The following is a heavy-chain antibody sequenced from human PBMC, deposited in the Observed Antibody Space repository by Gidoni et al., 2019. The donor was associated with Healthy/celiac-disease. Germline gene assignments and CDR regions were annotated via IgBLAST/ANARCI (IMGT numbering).Heavy chain of an antibody. V-gene: IGHV4-34*01. CDR1: GGSFSGYY. Sequence: QVQLQQWGAGLLKPSETLSLTCAVYGGSFSGYYWSWIRQPPGKGLEWIGEINHSGSTNYNPSLKSRVTISVVTSKNQFSLKLSSVTAADTAVYYCARAGLYYDFWSGYYATPHGLDYWGQGTLVTVSS. D-gene: IGHD3-3*01. CDR2: INHSGST. J-gene: IGHJ4*02. CDR3: ARAGLYYDFWSGYYATPHGLDY.